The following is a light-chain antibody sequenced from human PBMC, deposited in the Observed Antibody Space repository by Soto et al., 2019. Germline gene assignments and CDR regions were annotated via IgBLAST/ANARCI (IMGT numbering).Light chain of an antibody. Sequence: QSVLTQPPSVSGAPGQRVTISCTGSSSNIGAGYDVQWYQHLPGTAPKLLIYGNSNRPSGVPDRFSGSQSGTSASLAITGLQAEDEAEYYCQSYDSSLSGSVFGGGTKLTVL. J-gene: IGLJ2*01. CDR3: QSYDSSLSGSV. V-gene: IGLV1-40*01. CDR1: SSNIGAGYD. CDR2: GNS.